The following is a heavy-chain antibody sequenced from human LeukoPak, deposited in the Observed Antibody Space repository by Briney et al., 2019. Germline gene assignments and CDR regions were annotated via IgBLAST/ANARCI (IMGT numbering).Heavy chain of an antibody. Sequence: PGGSLRLSCAASGFTFSNYNMNWVRQAPGKGLEWVAYISGSSTIIYYADSVKGRFTVSRDNAKSSLYLQMNSLRAEDTAVYYCARAYGDYGWLDPWGQGTLVTVSS. CDR1: GFTFSNYN. V-gene: IGHV3-48*01. D-gene: IGHD4-17*01. CDR2: ISGSSTII. J-gene: IGHJ5*02. CDR3: ARAYGDYGWLDP.